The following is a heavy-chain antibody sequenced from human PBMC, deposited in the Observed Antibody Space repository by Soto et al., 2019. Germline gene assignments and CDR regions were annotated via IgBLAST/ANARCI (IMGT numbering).Heavy chain of an antibody. D-gene: IGHD5-18*01. CDR1: GGTFSSYA. J-gene: IGHJ3*02. CDR3: ARWRSMVNAFDI. Sequence: QVQLVQSGAEVKKPGSSVKVSSKASGGTFSSYAISWVRQAPGQVLEWMGGIIPIFGTANYAQKFQGRVTITADESTSTAYMELSSLRSEDTAVYYCARWRSMVNAFDIWGQGTMVTVSS. CDR2: IIPIFGTA. V-gene: IGHV1-69*01.